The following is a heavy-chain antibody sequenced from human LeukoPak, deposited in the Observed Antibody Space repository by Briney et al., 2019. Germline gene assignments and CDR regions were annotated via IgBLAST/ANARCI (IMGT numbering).Heavy chain of an antibody. CDR1: GYTFTSYD. CDR3: ARVHRTGYYYDSSVDVNGYFDL. CDR2: IIPILGIA. Sequence: GASVKVSCKASGYTFTSYDINWVRQATGQGLEWMGRIIPILGIANYAQKFQGRVTITADKSTSTAYMELSSLRSEDTAVYYCARVHRTGYYYDSSVDVNGYFDLWGRGTLVTVSS. V-gene: IGHV1-69*04. D-gene: IGHD3-22*01. J-gene: IGHJ2*01.